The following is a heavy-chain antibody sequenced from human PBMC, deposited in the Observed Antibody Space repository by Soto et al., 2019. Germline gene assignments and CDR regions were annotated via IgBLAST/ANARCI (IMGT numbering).Heavy chain of an antibody. D-gene: IGHD5-12*01. CDR1: GFTFNNYA. Sequence: GGSLRLSCAASGFTFNNYAMSWVRQAPGKGLEWVSAIGGSGGNTYYADSVKGRFTISRDNSKNTLYLQMNSLRAEDTAVYYCAKFLGKRGWTHNWFDPWGQGTLVTVSS. CDR2: IGGSGGNT. V-gene: IGHV3-23*01. J-gene: IGHJ5*02. CDR3: AKFLGKRGWTHNWFDP.